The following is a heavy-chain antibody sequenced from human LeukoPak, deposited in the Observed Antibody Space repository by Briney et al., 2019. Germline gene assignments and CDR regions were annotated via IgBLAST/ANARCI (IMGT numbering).Heavy chain of an antibody. V-gene: IGHV3-7*04. CDR2: IRGDGSDK. J-gene: IGHJ4*02. CDR3: ARGLNSAIDF. CDR1: GFNFGSYW. Sequence: GGSLRLSCAASGFNFGSYWMNWVRQAPGKGLEWVANIRGDGSDKVYVGSVRGRFTISRDNADNSLYLQMNSLSVDDTAVYYCARGLNSAIDFWGQGTLVTVSS.